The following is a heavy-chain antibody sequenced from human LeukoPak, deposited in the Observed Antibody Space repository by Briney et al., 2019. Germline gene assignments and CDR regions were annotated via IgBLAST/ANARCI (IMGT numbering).Heavy chain of an antibody. J-gene: IGHJ5*02. CDR2: IFYSGNT. CDR1: GDSINSHY. CDR3: ARTGDYSRSTGGWFDP. D-gene: IGHD4-11*01. V-gene: IGHV4-59*11. Sequence: PSATLSLTCTVFGDSINSHYWSWVRQAPGKGLEWIGYIFYSGNTNYSPPLKSRVTISIDTSKKQFSLRLTSVTTADTAVYFCARTGDYSRSTGGWFDPWGQGTLVTVSS.